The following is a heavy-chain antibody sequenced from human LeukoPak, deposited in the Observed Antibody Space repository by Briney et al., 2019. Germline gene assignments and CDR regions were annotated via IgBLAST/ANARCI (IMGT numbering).Heavy chain of an antibody. V-gene: IGHV4-59*01. CDR3: AREAVAGGSGSNYYYYGMDV. J-gene: IGHJ6*02. CDR2: IYYSGST. CDR1: GGSISSYY. Sequence: SSETLSLTCTVSGGSISSYYWSWIRQPPGKGLEWIGYIYYSGSTNYNPSLKSRVTISVDTSKNQFSLKLSSVTAADTAVYYCAREAVAGGSGSNYYYYGMDVWGQGTTVTVSS. D-gene: IGHD3-10*01.